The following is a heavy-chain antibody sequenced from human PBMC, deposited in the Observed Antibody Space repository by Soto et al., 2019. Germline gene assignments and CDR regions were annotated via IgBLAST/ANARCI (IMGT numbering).Heavy chain of an antibody. D-gene: IGHD3-10*01. J-gene: IGHJ1*01. CDR1: GFTFSSYA. CDR2: ISYDGSNK. CDR3: ARSGGIDYYGSGSYYKH. Sequence: GGSLRLSCAASGFTFSSYAMHWVRQAPGKGLEWVAVISYDGSNKYYADSVKGRFTISRDNSKNTLYLQMNSLRAEDTAVYYCARSGGIDYYGSGSYYKHWGQGTLVTV. V-gene: IGHV3-30-3*01.